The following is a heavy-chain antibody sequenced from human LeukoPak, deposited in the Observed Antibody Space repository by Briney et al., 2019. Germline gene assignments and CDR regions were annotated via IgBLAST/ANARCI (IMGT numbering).Heavy chain of an antibody. Sequence: SGGSLRLSCAASGFTFSSHGMNWVRQAPGKGLEWVSSISTTSSYIYYADSVKGRFTISRDNAKNSLYLQMNSLRAEDTAVYYCARGPEPYYDFWSGSDWFDPWGQGTLVTVSS. CDR2: ISTTSSYI. V-gene: IGHV3-21*01. J-gene: IGHJ5*02. CDR3: ARGPEPYYDFWSGSDWFDP. CDR1: GFTFSSHG. D-gene: IGHD3-3*01.